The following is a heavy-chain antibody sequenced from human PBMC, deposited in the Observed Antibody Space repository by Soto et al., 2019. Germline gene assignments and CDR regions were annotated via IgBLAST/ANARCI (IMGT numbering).Heavy chain of an antibody. CDR2: IYWDDDK. V-gene: IGHV2-5*02. Sequence: QITLKESGPTLVKPTQPLTLTCTFSGFSLSSSGVAVDWVRQPPGKALEWLALIYWDDDKRYSPSLKNRLTITNDTSKNQVVLTLTNMDPVDTATYYCVHNSYSGGAGYWGQGTLVTVSS. D-gene: IGHD6-25*01. J-gene: IGHJ4*02. CDR1: GFSLSSSGVA. CDR3: VHNSYSGGAGY.